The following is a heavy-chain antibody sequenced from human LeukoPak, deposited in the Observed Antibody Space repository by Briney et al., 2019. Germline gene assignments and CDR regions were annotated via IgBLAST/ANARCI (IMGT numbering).Heavy chain of an antibody. J-gene: IGHJ5*02. D-gene: IGHD6-13*01. Sequence: SETLSLTCAVYGGSFSGYYWSRIRQPPGKGLEWIGEINHSGSTNYNPSLKSRVTISVDTSKNQFSLKLSSVTAADTAVYYCARGGKGRIAAARRFDPWGQGTLVTVSS. CDR1: GGSFSGYY. CDR2: INHSGST. CDR3: ARGGKGRIAAARRFDP. V-gene: IGHV4-34*01.